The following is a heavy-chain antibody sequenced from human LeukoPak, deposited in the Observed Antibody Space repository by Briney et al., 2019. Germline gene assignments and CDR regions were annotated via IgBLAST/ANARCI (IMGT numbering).Heavy chain of an antibody. V-gene: IGHV3-66*02. J-gene: IGHJ4*02. CDR3: ARGVHDFWSGFYFDY. CDR1: GFIFSSNY. CDR2: IYSGGST. D-gene: IGHD3-3*01. Sequence: GGSLRLSCAASGFIFSSNYMSWVRQAPGKGLEWVSVIYSGGSTYYADSVKGRFTISRDKSKNTLFLQMNSLRAEDTAVYYCARGVHDFWSGFYFDYWGQGTLVTVSS.